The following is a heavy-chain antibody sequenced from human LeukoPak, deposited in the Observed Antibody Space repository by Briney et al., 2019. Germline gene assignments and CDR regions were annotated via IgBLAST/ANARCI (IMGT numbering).Heavy chain of an antibody. D-gene: IGHD3-10*01. Sequence: PGGSLRLSCAASGFTFDDYAMHWVRQAPGKGLEWVSGISWNSGSIGYADSVKGRFTISRDNAKNSLYLQMNSLRAEDTALYYCAKGSAPQYYGSASDYWGQGTLVTVSS. CDR1: GFTFDDYA. CDR2: ISWNSGSI. J-gene: IGHJ4*02. CDR3: AKGSAPQYYGSASDY. V-gene: IGHV3-9*01.